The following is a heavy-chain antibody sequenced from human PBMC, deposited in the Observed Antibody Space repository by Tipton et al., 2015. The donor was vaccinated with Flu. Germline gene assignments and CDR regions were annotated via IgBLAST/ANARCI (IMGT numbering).Heavy chain of an antibody. CDR3: VRKGFGDY. J-gene: IGHJ4*02. D-gene: IGHD3-10*01. V-gene: IGHV3-7*01. CDR2: IKQDGSER. CDR1: GFTLSSYW. Sequence: QLVQSGGGLVQPGGSLRLSCAASGFTLSSYWMSWVRQAPGKGLEWVANIKQDGSERYYVDSVKGRFTISRDNAKNSLFLQMNSLRAEDTAVYYCVRKGFGDYWGQGILVTVSS.